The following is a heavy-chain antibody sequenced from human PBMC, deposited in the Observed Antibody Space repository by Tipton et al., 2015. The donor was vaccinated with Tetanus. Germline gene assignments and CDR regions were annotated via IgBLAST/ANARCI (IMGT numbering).Heavy chain of an antibody. CDR1: GGSISSGGYY. V-gene: IGHV4-31*03. J-gene: IGHJ4*02. Sequence: LRLSCTVSGGSISSGGYYWSWIRQHPGKGLEWIGYIYYSGSTYYNPSLKSRVTISVDTSKNQFSLKLSSVTAADTAVYYCASVGPSMGSGSYYLHFDYWGQGTLVTVSS. CDR3: ASVGPSMGSGSYYLHFDY. CDR2: IYYSGST. D-gene: IGHD3-10*01.